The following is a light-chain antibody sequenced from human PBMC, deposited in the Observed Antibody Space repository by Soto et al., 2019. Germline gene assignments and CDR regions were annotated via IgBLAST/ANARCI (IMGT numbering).Light chain of an antibody. CDR2: RND. J-gene: IGLJ3*02. V-gene: IGLV1-47*01. CDR3: AAWDDSLSGVV. CDR1: SSNIGSNY. Sequence: QSVLTQSPSASGTPGQRVTISCSGSSSNIGSNYVYWYQQLLGTAPKLLIYRNDQRPSGVPDRFSGSKSGTSASLAISGLRSDDEADYYCAAWDDSLSGVVFGGGTKLTVL.